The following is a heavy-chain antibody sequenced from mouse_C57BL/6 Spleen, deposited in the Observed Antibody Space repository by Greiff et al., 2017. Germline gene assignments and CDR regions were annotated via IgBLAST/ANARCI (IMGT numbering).Heavy chain of an antibody. J-gene: IGHJ4*01. Sequence: VQLQHSGPELVKPGASVKISCKASGYSFTDYNMNWVKQSNGKSLEWIGVINPNYGTTSYNQKFKGKATLTVDQSSSTAYMQLNSLTSEDSAVYYCARNYGSSFLYAMDYWGQGTSVTVSS. D-gene: IGHD1-1*01. CDR2: INPNYGTT. CDR1: GYSFTDYN. V-gene: IGHV1-39*01. CDR3: ARNYGSSFLYAMDY.